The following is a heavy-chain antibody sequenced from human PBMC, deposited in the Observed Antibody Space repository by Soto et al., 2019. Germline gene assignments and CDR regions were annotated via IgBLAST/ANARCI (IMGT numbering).Heavy chain of an antibody. CDR1: GGSIATSSYF. Sequence: SETLSFTCTVSGGSIATSSYFWAWIRQSPGEGLEWIVSMYHSGTTYYNPSLKSRVTISIDTSKNQFSLKLTSVTSADTAVYFCARVAFGPIDYWGQGTLVTVSS. D-gene: IGHD3-16*01. CDR2: MYHSGTT. CDR3: ARVAFGPIDY. J-gene: IGHJ4*02. V-gene: IGHV4-39*07.